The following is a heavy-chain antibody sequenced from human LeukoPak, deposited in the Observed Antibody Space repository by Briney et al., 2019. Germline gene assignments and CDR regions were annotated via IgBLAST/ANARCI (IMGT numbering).Heavy chain of an antibody. V-gene: IGHV4-61*02. Sequence: SETLSLTCTVSGGSISSGSYYWSWIRQPAGKGLEWIGRIYTSGGTNYNPSLKSRVTMSVDTSKNQFPLKLSSVTAADTAVYYCARDGSYDSFDYWGQGTLVTVSS. CDR3: ARDGSYDSFDY. CDR2: IYTSGGT. J-gene: IGHJ4*02. CDR1: GGSISSGSYY. D-gene: IGHD5-12*01.